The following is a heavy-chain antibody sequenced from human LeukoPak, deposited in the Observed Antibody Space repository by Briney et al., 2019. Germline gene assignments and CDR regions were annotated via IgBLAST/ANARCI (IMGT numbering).Heavy chain of an antibody. CDR2: ISSSGSTI. Sequence: GGSLRLSCAASGFTFSDYYMSWIRQAPGKGLEWVSYISSSGSTIYYADSVKGRFTISRDNAKNSLYLQMNSLRAEDTAVYYCARDKGDILTGYYPYDFDYWGQGTLVTVSS. V-gene: IGHV3-11*04. D-gene: IGHD3-9*01. CDR1: GFTFSDYY. CDR3: ARDKGDILTGYYPYDFDY. J-gene: IGHJ4*02.